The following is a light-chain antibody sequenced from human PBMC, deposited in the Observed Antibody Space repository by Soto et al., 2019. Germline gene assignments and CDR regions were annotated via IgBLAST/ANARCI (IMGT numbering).Light chain of an antibody. CDR1: QDISNY. CDR2: DSS. Sequence: DIQMTQSPSSLSASVGDRVTLTCQASQDISNYLNWNQQKPGQAPKLLIYDSSALETGVPSRFSGSGSATDFTLTISSLQPEDFATYYCQQYDDLPLTFGGGTKVE. CDR3: QQYDDLPLT. V-gene: IGKV1-33*01. J-gene: IGKJ4*01.